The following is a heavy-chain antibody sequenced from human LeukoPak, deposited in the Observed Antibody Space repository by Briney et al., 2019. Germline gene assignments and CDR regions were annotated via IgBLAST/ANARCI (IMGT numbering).Heavy chain of an antibody. D-gene: IGHD5-12*01. J-gene: IGHJ4*02. Sequence: GASVKVSCKVSGYTLTELSMHWVRQAPGKGLEWMGGFDPEDGETIYAQKFQGRVTMTEDTSTDTAYMELSSLRSEDTAVYYCATGDEATIRFDYFDYWGRGTLVTVSS. V-gene: IGHV1-24*01. CDR3: ATGDEATIRFDYFDY. CDR1: GYTLTELS. CDR2: FDPEDGET.